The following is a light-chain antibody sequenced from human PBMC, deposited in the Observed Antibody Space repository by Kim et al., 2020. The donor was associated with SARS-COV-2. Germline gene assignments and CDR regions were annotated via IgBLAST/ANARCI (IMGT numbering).Light chain of an antibody. V-gene: IGKV3-20*01. CDR2: GAS. CDR1: QSVSSSY. Sequence: STGERATLSCRASQSVSSSYLAWYQQKPGQAPRLLIYGASSRATGIPDRFSGSGSGTDFTLTISTLEPEDFAVYYCQQYGSSPWTFGQGTKMDIK. CDR3: QQYGSSPWT. J-gene: IGKJ1*01.